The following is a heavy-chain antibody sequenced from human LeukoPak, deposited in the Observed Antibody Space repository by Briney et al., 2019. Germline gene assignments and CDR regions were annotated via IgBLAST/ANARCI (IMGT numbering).Heavy chain of an antibody. J-gene: IGHJ4*02. Sequence: SETLSLTCAVYGGSLSGYYWSWIRQPPGKGLEWIGEINHSGSTNYHPSLKSRVTISVDTPKNQFSLKLSSVTAADTAVYYCARGGYSYGYGWYFDYWGQGTLVTVSS. CDR2: INHSGST. V-gene: IGHV4-34*01. CDR1: GGSLSGYY. D-gene: IGHD5-18*01. CDR3: ARGGYSYGYGWYFDY.